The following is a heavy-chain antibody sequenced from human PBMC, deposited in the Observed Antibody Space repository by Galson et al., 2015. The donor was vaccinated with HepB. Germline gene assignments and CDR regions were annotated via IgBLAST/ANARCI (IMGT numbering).Heavy chain of an antibody. Sequence: SLRLSCAASGFTFSSYAMSWVRQAPGKGLEWVSAISGSGGSTYYADSVKGRFTISRDNSKNTLYLQMNSLRAEDTAVYYCAKDENDYVWGSYTAPGAWGQGTLVTVSS. CDR1: GFTFSSYA. CDR2: ISGSGGST. CDR3: AKDENDYVWGSYTAPGA. J-gene: IGHJ5*02. V-gene: IGHV3-23*01. D-gene: IGHD3-16*01.